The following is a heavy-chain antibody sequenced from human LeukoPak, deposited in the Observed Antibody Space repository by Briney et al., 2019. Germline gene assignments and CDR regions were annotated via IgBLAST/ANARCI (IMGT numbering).Heavy chain of an antibody. V-gene: IGHV4-30-4*01. CDR1: GGSISSSNW. CDR2: IYYSGST. Sequence: SETLSLTCAVSGGSISSSNWWSWIRQPPGKGLEWIGYIYYSGSTYYNPSLKSRVTISVDTSKNQFSLKLSSVTAADTAVYYCARASPGYSGYHVPSALFDYWGQGTLVTVSS. D-gene: IGHD5-12*01. J-gene: IGHJ4*02. CDR3: ARASPGYSGYHVPSALFDY.